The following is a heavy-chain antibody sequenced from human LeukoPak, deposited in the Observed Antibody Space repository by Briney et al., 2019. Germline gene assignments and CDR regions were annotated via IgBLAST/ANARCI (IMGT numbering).Heavy chain of an antibody. V-gene: IGHV4-39*01. CDR1: GGSISSSSYY. CDR3: ARQDPNAPGDY. CDR2: IYYSGST. Sequence: NPSETLSLTCTVSGGSISSSSYYWGWLRQPPGKGLEWIGSIYYSGSTYYNPSLKSRVTISVDTSKNQFSLKLSSVTAADTAVYYCARQDPNAPGDYWGQGTLVTVSS. J-gene: IGHJ4*02. D-gene: IGHD2-8*01.